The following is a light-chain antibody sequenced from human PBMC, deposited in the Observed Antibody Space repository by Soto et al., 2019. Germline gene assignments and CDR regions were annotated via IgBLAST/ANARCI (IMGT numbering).Light chain of an antibody. CDR3: QQSYSTRRT. CDR1: QSISSY. V-gene: IGKV1-39*01. Sequence: DIQMTQSPSSLSASVGDRLTITCLASQSISSYLNWYQQKXGNAPKXXIYAASSLQSRVPSRVSGSGSGTDFTLAISSLQPEDFETYYCQQSYSTRRTFGQGTRLEI. J-gene: IGKJ5*01. CDR2: AAS.